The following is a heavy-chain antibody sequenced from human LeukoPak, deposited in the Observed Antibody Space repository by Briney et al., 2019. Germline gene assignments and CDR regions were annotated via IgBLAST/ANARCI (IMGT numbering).Heavy chain of an antibody. Sequence: SGGSLRLSCVASGFTFSSCAMSWVRQAPGKGLEWVSAIDVGGGNTYYADSVKGRSTFSRDNFKNTLHLQMNSLRAEDTAVYYCAKADTGGNYFDHWGQGTLVTVSS. CDR2: IDVGGGNT. J-gene: IGHJ4*02. V-gene: IGHV3-23*01. CDR1: GFTFSSCA. D-gene: IGHD1-26*01. CDR3: AKADTGGNYFDH.